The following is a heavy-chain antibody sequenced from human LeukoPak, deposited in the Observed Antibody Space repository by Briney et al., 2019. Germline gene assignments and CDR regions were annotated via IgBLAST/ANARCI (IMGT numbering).Heavy chain of an antibody. J-gene: IGHJ4*02. V-gene: IGHV3-21*01. CDR3: ARTPLGYCSGVSCLFDY. CDR2: ITGSSGFI. D-gene: IGHD2-15*01. Sequence: GGSLRLSCEASGLTFSTYTMNWVRHAAGEGLEWVSSITGSSGFIRYADSVKGRFTISRDNAQNSLYLQMDSLRAEDTAVYYCARTPLGYCSGVSCLFDYLDQGALVTVSS. CDR1: GLTFSTYT.